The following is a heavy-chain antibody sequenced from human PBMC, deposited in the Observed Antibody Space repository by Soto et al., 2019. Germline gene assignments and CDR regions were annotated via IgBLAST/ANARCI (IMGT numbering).Heavy chain of an antibody. D-gene: IGHD4-17*01. CDR2: IYYNGNT. V-gene: IGHV4-31*04. J-gene: IGHJ4*02. Sequence: QVRLQESGPGPVQPSQTLSLSCTVSGAPITSGGSYWTWIRQQPGKGLEWLGYIYYNGNTKYNPSINSRLTMALDTSENQFSLNLESVTAADTAVYFCVTNRGDYDGSFFARWGQGTLVTVSS. CDR3: VTNRGDYDGSFFAR. CDR1: GAPITSGGSY.